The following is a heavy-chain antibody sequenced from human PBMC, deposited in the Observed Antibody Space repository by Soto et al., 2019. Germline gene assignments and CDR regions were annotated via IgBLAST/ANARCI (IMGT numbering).Heavy chain of an antibody. V-gene: IGHV4-59*01. J-gene: IGHJ6*02. CDR3: AREGVSSSWYYYYAMDV. CDR1: GGSITSYY. Sequence: QVQLQESGPGLVKPSGTLSLTCTVSGGSITSYYWSWIRQPPGKGLEWIGYISYSGSTNYNPSLKSRVTISVETSKNQFSLKLSSVTAADTAVYYCAREGVSSSWYYYYAMDVWGQGTTVTVSS. D-gene: IGHD6-13*01. CDR2: ISYSGST.